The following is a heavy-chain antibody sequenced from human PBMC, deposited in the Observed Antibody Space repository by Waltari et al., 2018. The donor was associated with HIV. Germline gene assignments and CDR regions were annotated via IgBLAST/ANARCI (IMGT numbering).Heavy chain of an antibody. D-gene: IGHD4-4*01. Sequence: QVTLRESGPALVKPTQTLTLTCTFSGFSLSTSGMCVSWIRQPPGQALEWLARIDWDDDKYYSPSLTTRLNSSKDTPKNQVVLTITNMDPVDTATYYCARMTTVTKSNPYYYYGMDVWGQGTTVTVSS. V-gene: IGHV2-70*15. J-gene: IGHJ6*02. CDR1: GFSLSTSGMC. CDR2: IDWDDDK. CDR3: ARMTTVTKSNPYYYYGMDV.